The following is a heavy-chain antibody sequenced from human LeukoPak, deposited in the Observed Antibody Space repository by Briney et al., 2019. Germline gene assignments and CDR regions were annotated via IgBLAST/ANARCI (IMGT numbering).Heavy chain of an antibody. V-gene: IGHV3-64*01. CDR1: GFTFSSYA. Sequence: GGSLRLSCAASGFTFSSYAMHWVRQAPGKGLGYVSSISSNGGSTYYANSVKGRFTISRDNSKNTLYLQMGSLRAEDMAVYYCARATPSYGDYSFDYWGQGTLVTVSS. CDR2: ISSNGGST. J-gene: IGHJ4*02. CDR3: ARATPSYGDYSFDY. D-gene: IGHD4-17*01.